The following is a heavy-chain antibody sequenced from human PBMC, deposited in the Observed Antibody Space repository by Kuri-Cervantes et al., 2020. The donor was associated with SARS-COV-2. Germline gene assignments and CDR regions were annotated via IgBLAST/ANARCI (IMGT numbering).Heavy chain of an antibody. D-gene: IGHD5-12*01. J-gene: IGHJ4*02. CDR3: ARSGYDRAGYFDY. CDR2: ISAYNGNT. Sequence: ASVKVSCKASGYTFTSYGISWVRQAPGQGLEWMGWISAYNGNTNYAQKLQGRVTMTTDTSTSTVYMELSSLRSEDTAAYYCARSGYDRAGYFDYWGQGTLVTVSS. V-gene: IGHV1-18*01. CDR1: GYTFTSYG.